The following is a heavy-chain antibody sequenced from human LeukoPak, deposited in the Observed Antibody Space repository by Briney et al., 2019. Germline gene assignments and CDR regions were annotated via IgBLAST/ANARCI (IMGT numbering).Heavy chain of an antibody. CDR3: ARNRSVTTTPGFDH. V-gene: IGHV4-38-2*01. D-gene: IGHD4-17*01. CDR2: NYHSGST. CDR1: GYSIRSGDY. Sequence: SETLSLTCAVSGYSIRSGDYWGWIRQSPGKGREWIGSNYHSGSTHYNPSLKSRVTISVDTSKNQFSLMLSSVTAADTAVYYCARNRSVTTTPGFDHWGQGTLVTVSS. J-gene: IGHJ4*02.